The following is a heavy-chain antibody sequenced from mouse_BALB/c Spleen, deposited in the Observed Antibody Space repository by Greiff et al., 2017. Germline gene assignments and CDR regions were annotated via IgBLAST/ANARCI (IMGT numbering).Heavy chain of an antibody. J-gene: IGHJ2*01. CDR1: GFSLTGYG. CDR2: IWGDGST. Sequence: VQLVESGPGLVAPSQSLSITCTVSGFSLTGYGVNWVRQPPGKGLEWLGMIWGDGSTDYNSALKSRLSISKDNSKSQVFLKMNSLQTDDTARYYCARGPRDGNYVYYFDYWGQGTTLTVSS. CDR3: ARGPRDGNYVYYFDY. V-gene: IGHV2-6-7*01. D-gene: IGHD2-1*01.